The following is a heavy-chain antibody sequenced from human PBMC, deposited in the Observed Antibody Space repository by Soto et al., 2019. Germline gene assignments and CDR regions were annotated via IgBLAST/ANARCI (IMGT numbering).Heavy chain of an antibody. V-gene: IGHV3-21*01. CDR3: AREPYSGYGNWFDP. CDR2: ISSSSSYI. CDR1: GFTFSSYS. Sequence: GGSLRLSCAASGFTFSSYSMNWVRQAPGKGLEWVSSISSSSSYIYYADSVKGRFTISRDNAKNSLYLQMNSLRAEDTAVYYCAREPYSGYGNWFDPWGQGTLVTVSS. J-gene: IGHJ5*02. D-gene: IGHD5-12*01.